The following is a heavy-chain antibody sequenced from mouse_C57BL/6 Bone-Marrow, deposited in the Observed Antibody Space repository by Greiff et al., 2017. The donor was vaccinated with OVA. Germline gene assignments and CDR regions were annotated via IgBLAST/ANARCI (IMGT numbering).Heavy chain of an antibody. Sequence: VQRVESGAELAKPGASVKLSCKASGYTFTSYWMHWVKQRPGQGLEWIGYINPSSGYTKYNQKFKDKATLTADKSSSTAYMQLSSLTYEDSAVYYCAYHYYAMDYWGQGTSVTVSS. CDR3: AYHYYAMDY. CDR2: INPSSGYT. V-gene: IGHV1-7*01. J-gene: IGHJ4*01. CDR1: GYTFTSYW.